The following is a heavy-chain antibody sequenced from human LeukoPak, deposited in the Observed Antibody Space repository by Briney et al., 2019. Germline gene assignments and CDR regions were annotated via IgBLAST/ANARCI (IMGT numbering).Heavy chain of an antibody. J-gene: IGHJ4*02. CDR2: INHSGST. D-gene: IGHD3-9*01. CDR1: GGSFSGYY. CDR3: ARGSDILTVYSFDY. V-gene: IGHV4-34*01. Sequence: SETLSLTCAVCGGSFSGYYWSWIRQPPGKGLEWIGGINHSGSTNYNPSLKSRVTKSVNTSKNQLSLKLSSVTAADTAVYCWARGSDILTVYSFDYWGQGTLVTVSS.